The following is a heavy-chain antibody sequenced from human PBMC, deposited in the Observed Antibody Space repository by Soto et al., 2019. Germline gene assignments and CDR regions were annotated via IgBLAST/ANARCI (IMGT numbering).Heavy chain of an antibody. Sequence: QPGGSLRLSCTVSGFTFGDYDMSWVRQAPGKGLEWVGFIRSKTYGGTTEDAASVKGRFTISRDDSKSIAYLQMNSLKTEDTAVYYCTSWGSLAYWGQGTLVTVSS. CDR1: GFTFGDYD. CDR3: TSWGSLAY. D-gene: IGHD3-16*01. CDR2: IRSKTYGGTT. J-gene: IGHJ4*02. V-gene: IGHV3-49*04.